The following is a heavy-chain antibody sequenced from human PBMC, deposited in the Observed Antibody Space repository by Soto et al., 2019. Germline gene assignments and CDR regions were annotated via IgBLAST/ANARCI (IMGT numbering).Heavy chain of an antibody. J-gene: IGHJ3*02. CDR3: AKQKTTVTRYDAFDI. Sequence: EVQLLESGGGLVQPGGSLRLSCAASGFTFSSYAVSWVRQAPGKGLGWVSAISGSGGSTYFADSVKGRFTISRDNSKNTLYLQMNSLRAEDTAIYYCAKQKTTVTRYDAFDIWGQGTMVTVSS. D-gene: IGHD4-17*01. CDR1: GFTFSSYA. CDR2: ISGSGGST. V-gene: IGHV3-23*01.